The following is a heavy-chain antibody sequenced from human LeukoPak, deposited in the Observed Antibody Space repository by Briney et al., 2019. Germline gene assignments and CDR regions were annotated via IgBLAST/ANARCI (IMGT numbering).Heavy chain of an antibody. Sequence: SVKVSCKASGGTFSSYAISWVRQAPGQGLEWMGGIIPIFGTANYAQKFQGRVTITTDESTSTAYMELSSLRSKDTAVYYCARSLVPAAFGHPYFDYWGQGTLVTVSS. CDR2: IIPIFGTA. CDR1: GGTFSSYA. J-gene: IGHJ4*02. D-gene: IGHD2-2*01. CDR3: ARSLVPAAFGHPYFDY. V-gene: IGHV1-69*05.